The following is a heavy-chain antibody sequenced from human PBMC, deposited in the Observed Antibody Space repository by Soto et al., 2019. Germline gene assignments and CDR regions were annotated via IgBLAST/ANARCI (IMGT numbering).Heavy chain of an antibody. CDR3: ATVRAVVLWFGANNRGDV. J-gene: IGHJ5*02. CDR2: IYYSGST. D-gene: IGHD3-10*01. CDR1: GGSISSYY. Sequence: PSETLSLTCTVSGGSISSYYWSWIRQPPGKGLEWIGYIYYSGSTNYNPSLKSRVTISVDTSKNQFSLKLSSVTAADTAVYDCATVRAVVLWFGANNRGDVWGQGTVGAVSS. V-gene: IGHV4-59*12.